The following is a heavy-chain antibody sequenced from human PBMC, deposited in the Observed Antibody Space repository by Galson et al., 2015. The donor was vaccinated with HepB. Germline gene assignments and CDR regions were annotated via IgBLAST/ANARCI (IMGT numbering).Heavy chain of an antibody. D-gene: IGHD3-9*01. V-gene: IGHV3-30*04. CDR2: ISYDGSNK. CDR1: GFTFSSYA. J-gene: IGHJ4*02. Sequence: SLRLSCAASGFTFSSYAMHWVRQAPGKGLEWVAVISYDGSNKYYADSVKGRFTISRDNSKNTLYLQMNSLRAEDTAVYYCARSGQKRYSAHFDYWGQGTLVTVSS. CDR3: ARSGQKRYSAHFDY.